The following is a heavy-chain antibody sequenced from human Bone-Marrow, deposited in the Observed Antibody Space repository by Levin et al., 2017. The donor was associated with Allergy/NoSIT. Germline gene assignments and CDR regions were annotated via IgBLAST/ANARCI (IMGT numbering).Heavy chain of an antibody. CDR2: INHSGST. CDR1: GGSFSGYY. CDR3: ARGPRDIVEVPAAKPFDY. D-gene: IGHD2-2*01. V-gene: IGHV4-34*01. Sequence: KTSETLSLTCAVYGGSFSGYYWSWICQPPGKGLEWIGEINHSGSTNYNPSLKSRVTISVDTSKNQFSLKLSSVTAADTAVYYCARGPRDIVEVPAAKPFDYWGQGTLVTVSS. J-gene: IGHJ4*02.